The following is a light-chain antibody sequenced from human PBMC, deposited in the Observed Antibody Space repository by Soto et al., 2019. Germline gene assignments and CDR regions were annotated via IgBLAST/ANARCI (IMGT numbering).Light chain of an antibody. CDR3: QQRSNWLT. J-gene: IGKJ4*01. Sequence: EIVLTQSPATLSLSAGERATLSCTASQSVGSSLAWYQQKPGQAPRLLIYDASNRATGIPARFSGSGSGTDFTLTISSLAPEDFAVYYCQQRSNWLTFGGGTKVEIK. CDR1: QSVGSS. V-gene: IGKV3-11*01. CDR2: DAS.